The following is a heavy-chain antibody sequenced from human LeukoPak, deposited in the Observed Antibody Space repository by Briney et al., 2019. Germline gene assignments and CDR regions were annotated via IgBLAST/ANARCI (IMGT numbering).Heavy chain of an antibody. CDR1: GGSISSYY. CDR3: AINLKPYEQYYFDY. V-gene: IGHV4-34*01. D-gene: IGHD3-22*01. J-gene: IGHJ4*02. Sequence: SETLSLTCTVSGGSISSYYWSWIRQPPGKGLEWIGEINRSGSTNYNPSLKSRVTISVDTSKNQFSLKLSSVTAADTAVYYCAINLKPYEQYYFDYWGQGTLVTVSS. CDR2: INRSGST.